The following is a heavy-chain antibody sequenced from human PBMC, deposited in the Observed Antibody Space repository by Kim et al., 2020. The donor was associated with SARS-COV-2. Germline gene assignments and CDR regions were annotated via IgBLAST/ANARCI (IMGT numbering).Heavy chain of an antibody. V-gene: IGHV4-61*07. CDR3: ARQGVDGYFDN. J-gene: IGHJ4*02. Sequence: TNYNPSLKCRVTIAVATSQNRCSLRLSALTAADTAVYYCARQGVDGYFDNWGQGTLVTVSS. CDR2: T. D-gene: IGHD5-12*01.